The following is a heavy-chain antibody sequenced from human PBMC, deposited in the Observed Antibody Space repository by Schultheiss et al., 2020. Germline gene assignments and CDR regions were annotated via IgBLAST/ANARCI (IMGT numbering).Heavy chain of an antibody. Sequence: GGSLRLSCAASGFTFSSYGMHWVRQAPGKGLEWVAVIWYDGSNKYYADSVKGRFTISRDNSKNTLYLQMNSLRAEDTAVYYCARDRGLMVYECNWFDPWGQGNLGTVSS. CDR3: ARDRGLMVYECNWFDP. D-gene: IGHD2-8*01. CDR1: GFTFSSYG. J-gene: IGHJ5*02. V-gene: IGHV3-33*01. CDR2: IWYDGSNK.